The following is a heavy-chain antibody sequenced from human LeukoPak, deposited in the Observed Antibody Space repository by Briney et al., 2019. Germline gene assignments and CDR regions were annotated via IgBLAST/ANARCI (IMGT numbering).Heavy chain of an antibody. CDR1: GGSISSSSYY. Sequence: SETLSLTCTVSGGSISSSSYYWSWIRQPAGKGLEWIGRIYTSGSTNYNPSLKSRVTMSVDTSKNQFSLKLSSVTAEDTAVYYCVRVLTPSRDDQIFDYWGQGTLVTVSS. CDR2: IYTSGST. V-gene: IGHV4-61*02. D-gene: IGHD5-24*01. CDR3: VRVLTPSRDDQIFDY. J-gene: IGHJ4*02.